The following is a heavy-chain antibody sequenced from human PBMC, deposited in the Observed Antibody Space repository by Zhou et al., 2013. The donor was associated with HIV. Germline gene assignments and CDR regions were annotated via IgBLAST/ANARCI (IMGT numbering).Heavy chain of an antibody. Sequence: QVQLVQSGAEVKKPGSSVKVSCKASGGTFSSYAISWVRQAPGQGLEWMGGIIPIFGTANYAQKFQGRVTITADESTSTAYMELSSLRSEDTAVYYCAREGVHSSSGMVGAFDIWGQGTMVTVSS. CDR3: AREGVHSSSGMVGAFDI. V-gene: IGHV1-69*12. CDR2: IIPIFGTA. J-gene: IGHJ3*02. D-gene: IGHD6-6*01. CDR1: GGTFSSYA.